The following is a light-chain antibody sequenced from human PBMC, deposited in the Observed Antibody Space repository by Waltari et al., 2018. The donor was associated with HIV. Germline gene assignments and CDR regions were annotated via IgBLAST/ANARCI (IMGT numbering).Light chain of an antibody. J-gene: IGKJ1*01. CDR3: QQYYSSPT. Sequence: DIVMTQSPDSLPVSLGERATINCTSSRSILYSSDNRNYLAWYQQQPRQPPKLLISWASTRESGVPDRFSGSGAETDFTLTINRLQADDVALYYCQQYYSSPTFGQGTKVEI. CDR1: RSILYSSDNRNY. CDR2: WAS. V-gene: IGKV4-1*01.